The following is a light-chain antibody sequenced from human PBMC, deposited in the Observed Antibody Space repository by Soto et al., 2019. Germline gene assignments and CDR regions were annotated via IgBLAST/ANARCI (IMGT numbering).Light chain of an antibody. J-gene: IGKJ5*01. CDR2: DAS. Sequence: EIVLTQSPGTLSLSPGERVTLSCRASQSVSTIYLAWYQQKPAQAPRLLMYDASRRATGIPDRFSGSGSGTDLTLTISRLEREDFEVYFCQYYDKSTATLGQGTRLEL. CDR1: QSVSTIY. V-gene: IGKV3-20*01. CDR3: QYYDKSTAT.